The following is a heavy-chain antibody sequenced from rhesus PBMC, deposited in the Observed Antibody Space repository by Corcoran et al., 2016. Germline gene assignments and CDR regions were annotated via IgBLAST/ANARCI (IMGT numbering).Heavy chain of an antibody. CDR2: ITYSGIP. CDR3: ARDFESRFDY. CDR1: GGSISSGYYY. V-gene: IGHV4-122*02. J-gene: IGHJ4*01. Sequence: QVQLQESGPGLVKPSETLSLTCAVSGGSISSGYYYWSWIRQPPGKGLEWIWYITYSGIPSYTPSLKTRVTISRDTSKNQFALKLSSVTAADTAVYYCARDFESRFDYWGQGVLVTVSS.